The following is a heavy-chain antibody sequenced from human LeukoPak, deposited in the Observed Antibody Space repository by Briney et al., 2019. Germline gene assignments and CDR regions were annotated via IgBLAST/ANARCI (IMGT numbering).Heavy chain of an antibody. CDR3: ARFFGYSYGRDWFDP. V-gene: IGHV4-39*07. D-gene: IGHD5-18*01. Sequence: SETLSLTCTVSGGSISTSSYFWGWIRQPPGKGLEWIGTIYDSGSTYYNPSLKSRVTISVDTSKNQFSLKLSSVTAADTAVYYCARFFGYSYGRDWFDPWGQGTLVTVSS. J-gene: IGHJ5*02. CDR2: IYDSGST. CDR1: GGSISTSSYF.